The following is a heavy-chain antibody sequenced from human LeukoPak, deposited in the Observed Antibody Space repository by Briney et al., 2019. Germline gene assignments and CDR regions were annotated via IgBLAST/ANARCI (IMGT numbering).Heavy chain of an antibody. V-gene: IGHV3-21*01. Sequence: PGGSLRLSCAASGFTFSTYSMNWVRQAPGEGLEWVSSISSSSSYIFYADSVKGRFTISRDNAKNSLYLQMNSLRAEDTAVYYCAKAAAARLATSLWGQGTLVTVSS. CDR3: AKAAAARLATSL. CDR1: GFTFSTYS. CDR2: ISSSSSYI. D-gene: IGHD5-12*01. J-gene: IGHJ4*02.